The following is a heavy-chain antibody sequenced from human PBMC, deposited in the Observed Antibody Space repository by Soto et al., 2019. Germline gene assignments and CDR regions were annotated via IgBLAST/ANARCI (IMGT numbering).Heavy chain of an antibody. V-gene: IGHV3-48*02. D-gene: IGHD3-22*01. CDR1: GFTFSSYS. CDR3: ARDSYYYDSSGYYFSDY. CDR2: ISGSSSTI. Sequence: GGSLRLSCAASGFTFSSYSMNWVRQAPGKGLEWVSYISGSSSTIYYADSVKGRFTISRDNAKNSLYLQMNSLRDEDTAVYYCARDSYYYDSSGYYFSDYWGQGTLVTVSS. J-gene: IGHJ4*02.